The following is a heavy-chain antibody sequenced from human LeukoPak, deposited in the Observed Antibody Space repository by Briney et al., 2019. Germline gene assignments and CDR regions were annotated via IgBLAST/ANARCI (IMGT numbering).Heavy chain of an antibody. CDR3: AKALTAMVIYFDY. Sequence: HPGGSLRLSCAASGCTFSSYAMSWVRQAPGPGLELVSAISGSGGSTYYANSVKGRFTISRDNSKNTLYLKMNSLRAEDTAVYYCAKALTAMVIYFDYWGQGTLVTVSS. CDR1: GCTFSSYA. CDR2: ISGSGGST. V-gene: IGHV3-23*01. D-gene: IGHD5-18*01. J-gene: IGHJ4*02.